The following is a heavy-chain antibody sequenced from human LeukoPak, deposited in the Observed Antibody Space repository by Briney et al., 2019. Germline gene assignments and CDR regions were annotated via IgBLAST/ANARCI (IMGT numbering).Heavy chain of an antibody. J-gene: IGHJ5*02. Sequence: SETLSLTCTVSGGSISSYYWSWIRQPPGKGLEWIGYIHYSGSTNYNPSLTSRVTISLDTSKNQFSLKLSSVTAPDTAVYFCARLGPNCYDSDGYYPWGQGILVTVSS. CDR3: ARLGPNCYDSDGYYP. D-gene: IGHD3-22*01. V-gene: IGHV4-59*08. CDR1: GGSISSYY. CDR2: IHYSGST.